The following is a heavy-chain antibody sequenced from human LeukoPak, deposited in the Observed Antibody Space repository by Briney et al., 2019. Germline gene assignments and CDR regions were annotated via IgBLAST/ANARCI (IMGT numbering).Heavy chain of an antibody. D-gene: IGHD2-2*01. CDR3: AREFGYQLPDFDF. CDR2: IYSGGST. V-gene: IGHV3-53*01. CDR1: GFTVSTNY. J-gene: IGHJ4*02. Sequence: GGSLRLTCAASGFTVSTNYMSWVRQAPGKGLEWVSVIYSGGSTYYADSVKGRFTISRDNAKNSLFLQMNSLRAEDTAMYYCAREFGYQLPDFDFWGQGTLVTVSS.